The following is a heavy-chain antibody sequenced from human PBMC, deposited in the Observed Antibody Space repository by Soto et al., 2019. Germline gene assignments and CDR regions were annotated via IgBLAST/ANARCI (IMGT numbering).Heavy chain of an antibody. CDR3: TRGYGDYVRDY. V-gene: IGHV3-73*01. CDR2: IRSKSNSYAT. CDR1: GFTFSGSA. Sequence: EVQLVESGGGLVQPGGSLKLSWAVSGFTFSGSAMHWVPQASGKGLEWVGRIRSKSNSYATAYAASVKGRFTISRDDSKNTAYLQMNSLKTEDTAVYYCTRGYGDYVRDYWGQGTLVTVSS. D-gene: IGHD4-17*01. J-gene: IGHJ4*02.